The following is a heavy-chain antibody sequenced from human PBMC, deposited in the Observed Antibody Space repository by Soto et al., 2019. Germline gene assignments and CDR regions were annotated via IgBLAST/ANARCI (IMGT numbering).Heavy chain of an antibody. CDR1: GGTFSSYA. CDR2: IIPIFGTA. D-gene: IGHD3-10*01. V-gene: IGHV1-69*13. J-gene: IGHJ6*02. Sequence: SVKVSCKASGGTFSSYAISWVRQAPGQGLEWMGGIIPIFGTANYAQKFQGRVTITADESTSTAYMELSSLRSEDTAVYYCARKENTMVRGVIILYYYGMDVWGQGTTVIVSS. CDR3: ARKENTMVRGVIILYYYGMDV.